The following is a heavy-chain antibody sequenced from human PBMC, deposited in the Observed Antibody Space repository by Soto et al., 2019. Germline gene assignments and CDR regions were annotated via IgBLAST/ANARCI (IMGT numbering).Heavy chain of an antibody. D-gene: IGHD1-26*01. CDR1: GFTFSSYA. V-gene: IGHV3-30-3*01. Sequence: QVQLVESGGGVVQPGRSLRLSCAASGFTFSSYAMHWVRQAPGKGLEWVAVISYDGSNKYYADSVKGRFTISRDNSKNTLYLQMNSLRAEDTAVYYCARDPWELLGAFDIWGQGTMVTVSS. CDR2: ISYDGSNK. CDR3: ARDPWELLGAFDI. J-gene: IGHJ3*02.